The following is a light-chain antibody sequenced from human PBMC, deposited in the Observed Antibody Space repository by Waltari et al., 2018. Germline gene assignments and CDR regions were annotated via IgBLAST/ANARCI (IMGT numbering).Light chain of an antibody. J-gene: IGLJ1*01. CDR1: SRAVGTYNY. Sequence: QSALTQPAPVSGPPGQSITISCTGTSRAVGTYNYVPLYQQHPGKAPELMIYEVTNRPSGVSNRFSGSKSGNTASLIISGLQAEDEADYYCSSFTRSSTYVFGSGTKVTVL. CDR3: SSFTRSSTYV. CDR2: EVT. V-gene: IGLV2-14*01.